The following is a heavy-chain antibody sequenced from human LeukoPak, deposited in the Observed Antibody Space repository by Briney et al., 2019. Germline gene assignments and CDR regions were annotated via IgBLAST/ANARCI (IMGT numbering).Heavy chain of an antibody. Sequence: SQTLSLTCTVSGGSISSGGYYWSWIRQPPGKGLEWIGYIYHSGSTYYNPSLKSRVTISVDRSKNQFSLKLSSVTAADTAVYYCAGLTPEGLCYWGQGTLVTVSS. V-gene: IGHV4-30-2*01. CDR3: AGLTPEGLCY. D-gene: IGHD3/OR15-3a*01. CDR2: IYHSGST. CDR1: GGSISSGGYY. J-gene: IGHJ4*02.